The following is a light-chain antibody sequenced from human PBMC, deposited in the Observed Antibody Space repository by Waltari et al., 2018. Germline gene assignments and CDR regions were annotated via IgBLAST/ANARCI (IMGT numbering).Light chain of an antibody. CDR1: QRVGRS. J-gene: IGKJ1*01. Sequence: EIVLTQSPGTLSLSTGARATLSCWASQRVGRSLAWYQQKLGQAPRLLIYGASTRAIGIPDRFSGSGSGTDFSLTISRLEPEDCAVYYCQHYVRLPVTFGQGTKVEI. V-gene: IGKV3-20*01. CDR3: QHYVRLPVT. CDR2: GAS.